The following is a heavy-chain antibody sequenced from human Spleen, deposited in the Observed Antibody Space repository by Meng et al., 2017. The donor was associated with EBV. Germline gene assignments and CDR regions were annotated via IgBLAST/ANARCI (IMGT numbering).Heavy chain of an antibody. J-gene: IGHJ4*02. V-gene: IGHV4-34*01. CDR1: GGSFSGYY. Sequence: QGQLQQWGAGLLHPSETLSLTCAVYGGSFSGYYWSWIRQPPGKGLEWIGEINHSGSTNYNPSLKSRVTISVDTSKNQFSLKLSSVTAADTAVYYCAREGYSYGKGAHDYWGQGTLVTVSS. CDR2: INHSGST. CDR3: AREGYSYGKGAHDY. D-gene: IGHD5-18*01.